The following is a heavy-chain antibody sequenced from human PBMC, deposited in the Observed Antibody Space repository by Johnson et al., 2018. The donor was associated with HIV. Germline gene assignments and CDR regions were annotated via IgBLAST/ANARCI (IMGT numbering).Heavy chain of an antibody. D-gene: IGHD3-10*01. J-gene: IGHJ3*02. CDR3: ARDTHGEGAFDI. CDR1: GFTFSSYA. V-gene: IGHV3-13*01. Sequence: VQLVESGGGLVQPGGSLRLSCAASGFTFSSYAMSWVRQAPGKGLEWVSAIGTAGDTYYPGSVKGRFTISRENAKNSLYLQMSSLRAGDTAVYYCARDTHGEGAFDIWGQGTMVTVSS. CDR2: IGTAGDT.